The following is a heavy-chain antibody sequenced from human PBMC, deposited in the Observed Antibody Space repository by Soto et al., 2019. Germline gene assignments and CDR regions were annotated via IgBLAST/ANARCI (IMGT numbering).Heavy chain of an antibody. V-gene: IGHV1-3*02. CDR2: SNAGNGNT. CDR1: GCTFTSYA. D-gene: IGHD6-13*01. CDR3: ARGAAIAAAGTSYSGMHV. Sequence: ASVKVSCKASGCTFTSYAIHWVRQTPGRRLEWMGWSNAGNGNTKYSQEFQGRVTITRDTSASTAYMELSSLRAEDMAVYYCARGAAIAAAGTSYSGMHVWGPGTTVTVSS. J-gene: IGHJ6*01.